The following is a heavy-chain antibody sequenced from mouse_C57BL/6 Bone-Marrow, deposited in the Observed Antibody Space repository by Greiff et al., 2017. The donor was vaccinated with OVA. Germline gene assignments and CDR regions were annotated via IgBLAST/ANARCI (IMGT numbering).Heavy chain of an antibody. J-gene: IGHJ2*01. V-gene: IGHV5-12*01. CDR2: ISNGGGST. CDR1: GFTFSDYY. D-gene: IGHD2-4*01. CDR3: ARHYDYDGVFDY. Sequence: DVMLVESGGGLVQPGGSLKLSCAASGFTFSDYYMYWVRQTPEKRLEWVAYISNGGGSTYYPDTVKGRFTISRDNAKNTLYLQMSRLKSEDTAMYYCARHYDYDGVFDYWGQGTTLTVSS.